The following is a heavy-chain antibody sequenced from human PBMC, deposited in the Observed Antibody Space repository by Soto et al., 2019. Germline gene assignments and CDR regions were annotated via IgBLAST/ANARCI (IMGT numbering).Heavy chain of an antibody. CDR1: GFTFSSYG. CDR3: AKDRSPFYVGYCSGGSCFPLGY. J-gene: IGHJ4*02. V-gene: IGHV3-30*18. Sequence: QVQLVESGGGVVQPGRSLRLSCAASGFTFSSYGMHWVRQAPGKGLEWVAVISYDGSNKYYADSVKGRFTISRDNSKNSLYLQMNSLRAEDTAVYYCAKDRSPFYVGYCSGGSCFPLGYWGQGTLVTVSS. D-gene: IGHD2-15*01. CDR2: ISYDGSNK.